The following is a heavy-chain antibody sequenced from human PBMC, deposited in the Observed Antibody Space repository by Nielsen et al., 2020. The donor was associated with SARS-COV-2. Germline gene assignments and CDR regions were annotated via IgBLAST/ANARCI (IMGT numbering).Heavy chain of an antibody. Sequence: GESLKISCAASGFTFSHYFMTWIRQAPGKGLEWVSYILNSGSTIYYADSVRGRFTISRDNAKNSLYLQMNSLRVEDTAVYYCARVGSSSTYRPYYYYYMDVWGRGTTVTVSS. CDR3: ARVGSSSTYRPYYYYYMDV. V-gene: IGHV3-11*04. CDR2: ILNSGSTI. CDR1: GFTFSHYF. D-gene: IGHD3-16*02. J-gene: IGHJ6*03.